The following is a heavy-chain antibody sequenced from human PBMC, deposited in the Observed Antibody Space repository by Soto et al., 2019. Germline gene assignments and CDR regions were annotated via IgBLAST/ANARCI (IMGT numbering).Heavy chain of an antibody. CDR3: RIVVVTATHHYYGMDV. Sequence: GGSLRLSCAASGFPFSSYAMSLVRPATGKGLEWVSAISGSGGSTYYADSVKGRFTISRDNSKNTLYLQMNSLRAEDTAVYYCRIVVVTATHHYYGMDVWGQGTTVTVSS. V-gene: IGHV3-23*01. CDR2: ISGSGGST. J-gene: IGHJ6*02. D-gene: IGHD2-21*02. CDR1: GFPFSSYA.